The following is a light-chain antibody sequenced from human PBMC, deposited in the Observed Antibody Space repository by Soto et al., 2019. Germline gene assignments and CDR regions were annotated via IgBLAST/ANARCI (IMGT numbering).Light chain of an antibody. CDR2: DVS. J-gene: IGLJ2*01. Sequence: QSVLTQPRSVSGSPGQSVTISCTGTSRDVGGYIYVSWYQQYPAKAPKVMIYDVSRRPSGVPDRFSDSKSGNTASLTISGLQSEDEAVYYCCSYAGKKTVVFGGGTKLTVL. V-gene: IGLV2-11*01. CDR1: SRDVGGYIY. CDR3: CSYAGKKTVV.